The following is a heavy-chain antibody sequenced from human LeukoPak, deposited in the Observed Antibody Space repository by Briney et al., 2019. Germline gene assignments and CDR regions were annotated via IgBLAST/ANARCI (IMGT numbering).Heavy chain of an antibody. CDR1: GYTFTNYE. Sequence: ASVKVSCKASGYTFTNYEISWVRQGTGQELEWLGWMNPSSGNTGYAQKFQGRVTMTRDTSISTAYMELSSLRSEDTAVYYCARVAYYYDSAGKSLKFFYGMDVWGQGTTVTVSS. D-gene: IGHD3-22*01. CDR3: ARVAYYYDSAGKSLKFFYGMDV. J-gene: IGHJ6*02. V-gene: IGHV1-8*01. CDR2: MNPSSGNT.